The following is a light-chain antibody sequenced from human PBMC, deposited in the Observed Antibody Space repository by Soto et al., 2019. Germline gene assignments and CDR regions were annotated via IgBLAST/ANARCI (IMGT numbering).Light chain of an antibody. CDR1: LSVSSSY. J-gene: IGKJ1*01. CDR3: QQYGSSPPYT. CDR2: GAS. V-gene: IGKV3-20*01. Sequence: EIVLTQSPGTLSLSPGERATLSCRASLSVSSSYLAWYQQKPGQAPRLLIYGASSRATGIPDRFSGSGSGTDFTLTISRLEPEDFAVYYCQQYGSSPPYTFGQGTKVDIK.